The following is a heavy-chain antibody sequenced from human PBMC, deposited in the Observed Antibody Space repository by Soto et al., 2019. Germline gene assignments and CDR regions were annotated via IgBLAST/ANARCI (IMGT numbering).Heavy chain of an antibody. Sequence: QVQLVQSGAEVKKPGASVKVSCKASGYTFTSYGISWVRQAPGQGLEWMGWISAYNGNTNYAQKLQGRVTMTTDTSTSTAYMELRSLISDETAVYYCARDYLFGGYDSRPFDYWGQGTLVTVSS. CDR2: ISAYNGNT. CDR1: GYTFTSYG. D-gene: IGHD5-12*01. J-gene: IGHJ4*02. CDR3: ARDYLFGGYDSRPFDY. V-gene: IGHV1-18*01.